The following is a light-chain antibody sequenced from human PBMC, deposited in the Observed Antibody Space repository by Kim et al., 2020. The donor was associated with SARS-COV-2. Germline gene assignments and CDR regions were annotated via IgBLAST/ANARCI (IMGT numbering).Light chain of an antibody. CDR2: DVN. Sequence: QSVTISCTRTSSDVGAYNFVSWHQQQQGKAPTLIIYDVNKRPSGVPNRFSGSKSSNTASLTVSGLQAEDEADYYCSSYAGTNNFYVFGTGTKVTVL. V-gene: IGLV2-8*01. CDR1: SSDVGAYNF. J-gene: IGLJ1*01. CDR3: SSYAGTNNFYV.